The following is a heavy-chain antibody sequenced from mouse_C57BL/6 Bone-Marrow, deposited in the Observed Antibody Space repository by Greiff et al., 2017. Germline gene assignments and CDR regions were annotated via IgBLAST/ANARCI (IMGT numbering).Heavy chain of an antibody. J-gene: IGHJ3*01. Sequence: QVQLQQPGAELVRPGTSVKLSCKASGYTFTSYWMHWVKHRPGQGLEWIGVIDPSDSYTNYNQKFKGKATLTVDTSSSTAYMQLSSLTSEDSAVYYCARGLRRGGFAYWGQGTLVTVSA. CDR2: IDPSDSYT. D-gene: IGHD2-4*01. CDR3: ARGLRRGGFAY. CDR1: GYTFTSYW. V-gene: IGHV1-59*01.